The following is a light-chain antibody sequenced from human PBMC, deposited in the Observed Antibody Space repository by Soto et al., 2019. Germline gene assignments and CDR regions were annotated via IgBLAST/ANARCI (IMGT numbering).Light chain of an antibody. CDR1: QGISSY. V-gene: IGKV1-5*03. CDR3: QHYNTYPWT. Sequence: DIQINQSPSTLSASVGDRVTITCRASQGISSYLAWYQQKPGKAPNLLIHKASHLESGVPSRFSGSGSGTEFTLTISSLQPGDFATYYCQHYNTYPWTFGQGTKV. CDR2: KAS. J-gene: IGKJ1*01.